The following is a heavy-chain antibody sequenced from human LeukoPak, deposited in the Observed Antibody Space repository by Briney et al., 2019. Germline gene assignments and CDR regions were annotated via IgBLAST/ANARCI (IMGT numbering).Heavy chain of an antibody. CDR2: INGGAGSS. V-gene: IGHV3-23*01. D-gene: IGHD5-18*01. CDR3: AKGQGYNYGDSIDY. CDR1: GFTFNYYA. Sequence: PGGSLRLSCAASGFTFNYYAMTWVRQAPGKGLEWVSLINGGAGSSYYADSVKGRFTVSRDNSKNTLYSQMHSLGDDDTAVYYCAKGQGYNYGDSIDYWGQGTLVTVSS. J-gene: IGHJ4*02.